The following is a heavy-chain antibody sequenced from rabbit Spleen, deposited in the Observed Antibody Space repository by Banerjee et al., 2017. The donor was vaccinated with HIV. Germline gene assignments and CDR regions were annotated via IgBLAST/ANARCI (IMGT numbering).Heavy chain of an antibody. J-gene: IGHJ3*01. V-gene: IGHV1S40*01. CDR3: ARDLVISTGYYGDL. CDR1: GFSFSSSYW. Sequence: QSLEESGGDLVKPGASLTLTCIASGFSFSSSYWPCWVRQAPGKGLEWIACIDTDSSGSSYYASWAKGRFTISKTSSTTVTLQMTSLTAADTATYFCARDLVISTGYYGDLWGQGTLVTVS. D-gene: IGHD1-1*01. CDR2: IDTDSSGSS.